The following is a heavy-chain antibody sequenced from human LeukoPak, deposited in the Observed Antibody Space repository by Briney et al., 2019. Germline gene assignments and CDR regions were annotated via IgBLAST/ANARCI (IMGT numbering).Heavy chain of an antibody. Sequence: GGSLRLSCAASGFTCSSYWMNWVRQAPGKGLVWVSRIASDGSSTTYADSVKGRFSISRDNAKNTLYPQMNSLRVEDTAVYYCARGRPHGNDYWGQGTLVTVSS. J-gene: IGHJ4*02. CDR2: IASDGSST. V-gene: IGHV3-74*01. CDR3: ARGRPHGNDY. D-gene: IGHD4-23*01. CDR1: GFTCSSYW.